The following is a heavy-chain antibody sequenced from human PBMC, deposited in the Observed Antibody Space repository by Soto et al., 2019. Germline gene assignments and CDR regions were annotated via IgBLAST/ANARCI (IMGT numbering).Heavy chain of an antibody. V-gene: IGHV1-18*01. CDR3: ARGLLAYFGMDV. D-gene: IGHD1-26*01. J-gene: IGHJ6*02. CDR1: GYRFSNYD. CDR2: ISAHNGNK. Sequence: QLVQSGAEVKKPGASVKVSCKASGYRFSNYDISWVRQAPGQGLEWMAWISAHNGNKHYAEKFQGRVSTTTDTSTSTAYMDVRTLKTDDTAVYYCARGLLAYFGMDVWGQGTTVTVS.